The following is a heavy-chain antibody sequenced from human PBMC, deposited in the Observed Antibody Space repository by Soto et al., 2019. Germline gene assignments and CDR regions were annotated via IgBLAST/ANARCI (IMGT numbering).Heavy chain of an antibody. CDR1: GFTFSSYA. D-gene: IGHD3-22*01. Sequence: GGSLRLSCAASGFTFSSYAMHWVRQAPGKGLEWVAVISYDGSNKYYADSVKGRFTISRDNSKNTLYLQMNSLRDEDTAVYYCARDRYYDSSGYYNVPLYWGQGTLVTVSS. CDR2: ISYDGSNK. J-gene: IGHJ4*02. V-gene: IGHV3-30-3*01. CDR3: ARDRYYDSSGYYNVPLY.